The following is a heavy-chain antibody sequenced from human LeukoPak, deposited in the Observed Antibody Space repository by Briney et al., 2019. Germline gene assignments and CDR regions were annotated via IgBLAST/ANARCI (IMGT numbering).Heavy chain of an antibody. V-gene: IGHV3-7*01. CDR2: IKQDGSEK. J-gene: IGHJ6*04. Sequence: GGSLRLSCAASEFTFISYWMSWVRQAPGKGLEWVANIKQDGSEKYYVDSVKGRFTISRDNAKNSLYLQMNSLRAEDTAVYYCAELGITMIGGVWGKGTTVTISS. CDR1: EFTFISYW. D-gene: IGHD3-10*02. CDR3: AELGITMIGGV.